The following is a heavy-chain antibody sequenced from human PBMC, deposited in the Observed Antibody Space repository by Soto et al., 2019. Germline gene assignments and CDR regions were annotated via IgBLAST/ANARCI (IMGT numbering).Heavy chain of an antibody. CDR1: GGSISSRSFY. Sequence: QLQLQESGPGLVKPSETLSLTCTVSGGSISSRSFYWGWIRQPPGMGLEGIGSIYYSGSTDYDPCRKSRLSNSVDTSKNQLSRRLSSVAAADTAVYYCAGRSSYCRHTTCYEDYFDFLGQGILVTVSS. J-gene: IGHJ4*02. CDR3: AGRSSYCRHTTCYEDYFDF. D-gene: IGHD2-2*01. V-gene: IGHV4-39*01. CDR2: IYYSGST.